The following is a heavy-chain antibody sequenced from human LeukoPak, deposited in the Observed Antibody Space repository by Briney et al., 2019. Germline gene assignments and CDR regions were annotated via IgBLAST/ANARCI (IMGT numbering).Heavy chain of an antibody. Sequence: PGGSLRLSCAASGFTFSSYAMSWVRQAPGKGLEWVSAISGSGGSTYYADSVKGRFTISRDNSKNTLYLQMNSLRAEDTAVYYCAKDEKQYYYGSGSEYFQHWGQGTLVTVSS. CDR3: AKDEKQYYYGSGSEYFQH. D-gene: IGHD3-10*01. J-gene: IGHJ1*01. CDR1: GFTFSSYA. CDR2: ISGSGGST. V-gene: IGHV3-23*01.